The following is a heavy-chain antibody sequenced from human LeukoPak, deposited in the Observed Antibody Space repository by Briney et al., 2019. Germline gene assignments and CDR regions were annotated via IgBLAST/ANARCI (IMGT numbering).Heavy chain of an antibody. Sequence: PGGSLRLSCAASGFTFSSYGMHWVRQAPGKGLEWVAVIWYDGSNKYYADSVKGRFTISRDNSKNTLYLQMNSLRADDTAVYYCARDRGPYCGGGCSGDYWGQGTLVTVSS. J-gene: IGHJ4*02. V-gene: IGHV3-33*01. D-gene: IGHD2-21*02. CDR2: IWYDGSNK. CDR3: ARDRGPYCGGGCSGDY. CDR1: GFTFSSYG.